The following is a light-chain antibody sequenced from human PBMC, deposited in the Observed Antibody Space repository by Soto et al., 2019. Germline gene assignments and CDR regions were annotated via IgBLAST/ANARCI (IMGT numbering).Light chain of an antibody. CDR2: SNN. CDR1: SSNIGRDT. J-gene: IGLJ3*02. CDR3: AVWDDSLNGLWV. Sequence: QSVLTQPPSASGTPGQRVIISCSGSSSNIGRDTVNWYRQFPGTAPKLLIYSNNQRPSGVPDRFSGSKSGTPASLAISGLQSEDEADYYCAVWDDSLNGLWVFGGGTKLTVL. V-gene: IGLV1-44*01.